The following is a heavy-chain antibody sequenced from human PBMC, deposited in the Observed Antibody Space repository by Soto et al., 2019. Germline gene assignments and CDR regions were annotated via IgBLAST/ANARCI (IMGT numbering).Heavy chain of an antibody. V-gene: IGHV3-33*01. CDR3: ARDCIVGATHPVAFDI. Sequence: GGSLRLSCAASGFTFSSYGMHWVRQAPGKGLEWVAVIWYDGSNKYYADSVKGRFTISRDNSKNTLYLQMNSLRAEDTAVYYCARDCIVGATHPVAFDIWGQGTMVTVSS. CDR1: GFTFSSYG. CDR2: IWYDGSNK. J-gene: IGHJ3*02. D-gene: IGHD1-26*01.